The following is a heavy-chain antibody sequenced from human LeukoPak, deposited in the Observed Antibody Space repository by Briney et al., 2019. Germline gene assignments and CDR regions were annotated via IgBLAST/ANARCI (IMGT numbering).Heavy chain of an antibody. V-gene: IGHV4-4*09. D-gene: IGHD3-22*01. J-gene: IGHJ4*02. CDR2: IYTSGST. CDR1: GGSISSYY. CDR3: AGSYYYDSSGYSPLLYGIDY. Sequence: SETLSLTRTVSGGSISSYYWSWIRQPPGKGLEWIGYIYTSGSTNYNPSLKSRVTISVDTSKNQFSLKLSSVTAADTAVYYCAGSYYYDSSGYSPLLYGIDYWGQGTLVTVSS.